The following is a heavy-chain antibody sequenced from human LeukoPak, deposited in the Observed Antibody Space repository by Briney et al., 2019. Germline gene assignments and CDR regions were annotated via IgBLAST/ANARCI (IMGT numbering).Heavy chain of an antibody. CDR2: IVVGSGNT. V-gene: IGHV1-58*02. J-gene: IGHJ5*02. D-gene: IGHD6-19*01. Sequence: ASVKVSCKASGFTFTSSAMQWVRQARGQRLEWIGWIVVGSGNTNYAQKFQERVTITRDMSTSTAYMELNSLRSEDTAVYYCAARVAVAGYNWFDPWGQGTLVTVSS. CDR3: AARVAVAGYNWFDP. CDR1: GFTFTSSA.